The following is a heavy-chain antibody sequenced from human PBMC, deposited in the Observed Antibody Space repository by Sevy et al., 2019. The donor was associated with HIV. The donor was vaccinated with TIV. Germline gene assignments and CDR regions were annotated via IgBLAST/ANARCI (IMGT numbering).Heavy chain of an antibody. D-gene: IGHD1-26*01. V-gene: IGHV3-7*01. CDR3: ARDSPGYGGYNY. CDR1: RFTFNTYW. J-gene: IGHJ4*02. CDR2: IKEDGSAK. Sequence: GGSLRLSCAASRFTFNTYWMSWVRQAPGKGLEWVVNIKEDGSAKYYADSVKGRFTISRDNAKNSLYLQMNSLRVEDTAVYYCARDSPGYGGYNYWGQGTLVTVSS.